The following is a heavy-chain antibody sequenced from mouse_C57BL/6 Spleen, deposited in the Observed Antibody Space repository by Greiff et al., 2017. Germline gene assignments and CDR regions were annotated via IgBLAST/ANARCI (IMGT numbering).Heavy chain of an antibody. CDR3: ARYDYGSSYDAMDY. CDR1: GYAFTNYL. Sequence: VQLKESGAELVRPGTSVKVSCKASGYAFTNYLIEWVKQRPGQGLEWIGVINPGSGGTNYNEKFKGKATLTADKSSSTAYMQLSSLTSEDSAVYFCARYDYGSSYDAMDYWGQGTSVTVSS. J-gene: IGHJ4*01. D-gene: IGHD1-1*01. V-gene: IGHV1-54*01. CDR2: INPGSGGT.